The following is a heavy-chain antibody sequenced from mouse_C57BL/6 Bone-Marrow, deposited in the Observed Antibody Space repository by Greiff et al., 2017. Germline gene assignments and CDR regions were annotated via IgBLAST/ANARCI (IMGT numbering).Heavy chain of an antibody. CDR3: ARGDYGSRGGWFAY. D-gene: IGHD1-1*01. J-gene: IGHJ3*01. Sequence: VQLQQSGPELVKPGASVKIPCKASGYTFTDYNMDWVKQSHGKSLEWIGDINPNNGGTIYNQKFKGKATLTVDKSSSTAYMELRSLTSEDTAVYYCARGDYGSRGGWFAYWGQGTLVTVSA. CDR2: INPNNGGT. CDR1: GYTFTDYN. V-gene: IGHV1-18*01.